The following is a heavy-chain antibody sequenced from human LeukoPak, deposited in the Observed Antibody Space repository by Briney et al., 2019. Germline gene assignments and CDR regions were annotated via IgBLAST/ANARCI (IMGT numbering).Heavy chain of an antibody. D-gene: IGHD6-6*01. CDR2: INPSGGST. CDR1: GYTFTDYD. J-gene: IGHJ4*02. Sequence: GASVKVSCKASGYTFTDYDMHCVRQAPGQGLEWMGIINPSGGSTSYAQKFQGRVTMTRDTSTSTVYMELSSLRSEDTAVYYCARPRSSDSSSSAGRYWGQGTLVTVSS. CDR3: ARPRSSDSSSSAGRY. V-gene: IGHV1-46*01.